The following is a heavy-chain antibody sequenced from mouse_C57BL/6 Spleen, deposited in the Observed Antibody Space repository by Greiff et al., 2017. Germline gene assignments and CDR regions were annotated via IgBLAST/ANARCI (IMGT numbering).Heavy chain of an antibody. V-gene: IGHV2-2*01. CDR3: ARNRDYDRYFDY. CDR1: GFSFTSYG. D-gene: IGHD2-4*01. J-gene: IGHJ2*01. CDR2: IWSGGST. Sequence: QVQLKQSGPGLVQPSQSLSITCTVSGFSFTSYGVHWVRQSPGKGLEWLGVIWSGGSTVYNAAFISRLSISKDNSKSQVFFKRNSLQADDTAIYYCARNRDYDRYFDYWGQGTTLTVSS.